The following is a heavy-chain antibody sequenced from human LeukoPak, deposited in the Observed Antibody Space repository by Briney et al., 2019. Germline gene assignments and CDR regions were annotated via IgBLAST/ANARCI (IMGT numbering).Heavy chain of an antibody. D-gene: IGHD4-23*01. V-gene: IGHV1-8*03. J-gene: IGHJ2*01. Sequence: ASVKVSCKASGYAVTTYGISWVRQAPGQGVEWMGWINPNSGGTNYAQKFQGRVTITRNTSISTAYMELSSLRSEDTAVYYCARGASDYGGNPYWYFDLWGRRTLVTVSS. CDR1: GYAVTTYG. CDR2: INPNSGGT. CDR3: ARGASDYGGNPYWYFDL.